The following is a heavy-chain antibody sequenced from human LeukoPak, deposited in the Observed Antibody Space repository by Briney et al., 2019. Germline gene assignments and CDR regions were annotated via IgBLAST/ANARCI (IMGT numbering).Heavy chain of an antibody. CDR1: GYTFTNYY. D-gene: IGHD3-22*01. CDR2: INPTGGST. CDR3: ARANFYDSSGRYFYCGMDV. V-gene: IGHV1-46*01. J-gene: IGHJ6*02. Sequence: ASVKVSCKASGYTFTNYYIHWVRQAPGQGLEWMGIINPTGGSTTYAQKFQGRVTMTRDTSTSTVYMELGSLRSEDTAVYYCARANFYDSSGRYFYCGMDVWGQGTTVTVSS.